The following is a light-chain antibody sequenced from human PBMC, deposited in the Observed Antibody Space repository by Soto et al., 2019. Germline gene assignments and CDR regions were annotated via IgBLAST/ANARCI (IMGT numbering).Light chain of an antibody. CDR2: DAS. CDR1: QSISSW. J-gene: IGKJ2*01. Sequence: DIQMTQSPSTLSASVGDRVTITCRASQSISSWLAWYQQKPGKAPKLLIYDASSLESGVPSRFSGSGSGTEITLTLSSLQSDDFATYYCHQYNSYSYTVGQGTNVDIK. CDR3: HQYNSYSYT. V-gene: IGKV1-5*01.